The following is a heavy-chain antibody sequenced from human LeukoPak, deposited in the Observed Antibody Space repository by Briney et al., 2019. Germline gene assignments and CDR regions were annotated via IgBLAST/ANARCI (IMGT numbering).Heavy chain of an antibody. V-gene: IGHV4-34*01. CDR3: ARRYDFWSGYPPPLDY. J-gene: IGHJ4*02. D-gene: IGHD3-3*01. Sequence: SETLSLTCAVYGGSFSGYYWSWIRQPPGKGLEWIGQINPSRNTNYNPSLKSRVTISVDTSKKQFSLKLSSVTAADTAVYYCARRYDFWSGYPPPLDYWGQGTLVTVSS. CDR1: GGSFSGYY. CDR2: INPSRNT.